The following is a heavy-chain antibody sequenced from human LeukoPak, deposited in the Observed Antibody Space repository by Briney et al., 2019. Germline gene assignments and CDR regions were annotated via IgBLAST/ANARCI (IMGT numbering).Heavy chain of an antibody. D-gene: IGHD1-26*01. Sequence: PSETLSLTSAVSGGPFSHYYWTWIRQPPGNGLEWIGEINESGSTNYDPSLKSRVTISVDTSKNHFSLNLTSVTAADTAVYYCASRIGRYLYYFGMDVWGQGTPVTVSS. CDR1: GGPFSHYY. V-gene: IGHV4-34*01. J-gene: IGHJ6*02. CDR3: ASRIGRYLYYFGMDV. CDR2: INESGST.